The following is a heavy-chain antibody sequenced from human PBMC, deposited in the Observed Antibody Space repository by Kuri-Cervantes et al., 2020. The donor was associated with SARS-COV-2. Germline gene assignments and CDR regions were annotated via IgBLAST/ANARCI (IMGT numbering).Heavy chain of an antibody. CDR3: AKDTAVGHDPLYYYDMDV. CDR2: VSGSGYST. V-gene: IGHV3-23*01. D-gene: IGHD6-13*01. CDR1: TFTFSNYG. Sequence: GESLKISCEASTFTFSNYGMSWVRQAPGKGLEWVSSVSGSGYSTYYADSVKGRFTISRDNSKNTLYLQMNALRAEDTAIYYCAKDTAVGHDPLYYYDMDVWGQGTTVTVSS. J-gene: IGHJ6*02.